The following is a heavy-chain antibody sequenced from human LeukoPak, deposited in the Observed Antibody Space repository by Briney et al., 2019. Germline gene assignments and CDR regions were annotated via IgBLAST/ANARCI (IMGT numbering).Heavy chain of an antibody. D-gene: IGHD5-12*01. Sequence: GASVKVSCKASGYTFTGYDINWVRQATGQGLEWMGWMNPNSGNTGYAQKFQGRVTITRNTSISTAYMELSSLRSEDTAVYYCARRATIGRFWIYYYYYMDVWGKGTTVTVSS. V-gene: IGHV1-8*03. CDR2: MNPNSGNT. J-gene: IGHJ6*03. CDR3: ARRATIGRFWIYYYYYMDV. CDR1: GYTFTGYD.